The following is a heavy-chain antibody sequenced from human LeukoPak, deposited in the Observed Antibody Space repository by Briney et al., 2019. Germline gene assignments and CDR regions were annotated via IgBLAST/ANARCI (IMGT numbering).Heavy chain of an antibody. V-gene: IGHV1-2*02. CDR3: ARAENSGFYYNY. CDR1: GYTFTGYY. J-gene: IGHJ4*02. D-gene: IGHD3-22*01. Sequence: ASVKVSCKASGYTFTGYYIHWVRQAPGQGLEWMGWINPNSGGTNHAQKFQGRVTMTRDTSISTAYMELSRLRSDDTAVYYCARAENSGFYYNYWGQGTLVTVSS. CDR2: INPNSGGT.